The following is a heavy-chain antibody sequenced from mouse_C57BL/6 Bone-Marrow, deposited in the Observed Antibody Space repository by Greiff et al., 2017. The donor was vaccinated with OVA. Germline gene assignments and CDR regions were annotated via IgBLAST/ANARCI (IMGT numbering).Heavy chain of an antibody. CDR2: INPYNGGT. D-gene: IGHD1-1*01. V-gene: IGHV1-19*01. Sequence: EVQLQQSGPVLVKPGASVKMSCKASGYTFTDYYMNWVKQSHGKSLEWIGVINPYNGGTSYNQKFKGKATLTVDKSSSTAYMELNSLTSEDSAVYYCAREGSYYGSSYVGYFDYWGQGTTLTVSS. J-gene: IGHJ2*01. CDR1: GYTFTDYY. CDR3: AREGSYYGSSYVGYFDY.